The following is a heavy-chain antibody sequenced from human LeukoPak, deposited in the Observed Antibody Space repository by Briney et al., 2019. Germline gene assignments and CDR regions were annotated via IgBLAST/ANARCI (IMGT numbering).Heavy chain of an antibody. J-gene: IGHJ4*02. V-gene: IGHV4-4*02. CDR1: GGSVTSTNW. CDR2: VHLDGRT. Sequence: PSGTLSLTCGVSGGSVTSTNWWTWVRQPPGKGLEWIGEVHLDGRTNYNPSLKSRLTISVDLSENHVSLKLTSVTAADTAVYYCARTDPAGFDYWGQGTLVTVSS. CDR3: ARTDPAGFDY. D-gene: IGHD6-25*01.